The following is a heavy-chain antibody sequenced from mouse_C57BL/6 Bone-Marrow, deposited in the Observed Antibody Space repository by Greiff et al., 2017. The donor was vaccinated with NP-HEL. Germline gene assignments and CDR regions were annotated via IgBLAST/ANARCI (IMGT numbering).Heavy chain of an antibody. D-gene: IGHD1-1*01. CDR1: GFTFSSYA. V-gene: IGHV5-9-1*02. CDR3: TRVFWSYGSSHWYFDV. CDR2: ISSGGDYI. Sequence: EVQLQESGEGLVKPGGSLKLSCAASGFTFSSYAMSWVRQTPEKRLEWVAYISSGGDYIYYADTVKGRFTISRDNARNTLYLQMSSLKSEDTAMYYCTRVFWSYGSSHWYFDVWGTGTTVTVSS. J-gene: IGHJ1*03.